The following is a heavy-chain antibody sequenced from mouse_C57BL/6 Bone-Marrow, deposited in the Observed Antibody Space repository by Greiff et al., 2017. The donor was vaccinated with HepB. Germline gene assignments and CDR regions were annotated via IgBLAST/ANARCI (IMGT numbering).Heavy chain of an antibody. Sequence: EVQLQQSGPELVKPGASVKISCKASGYTFTDYYMNWVKQSNGKSLEWIGDINPNNGGTSYNQKFKGKATLTVDKSSSTAYMELRSLTSEDSAVYYCARIYRAPDWWGQGTTLTVSS. J-gene: IGHJ2*01. CDR3: ARIYRAPDW. V-gene: IGHV1-26*01. CDR1: GYTFTDYY. CDR2: INPNNGGT. D-gene: IGHD2-14*01.